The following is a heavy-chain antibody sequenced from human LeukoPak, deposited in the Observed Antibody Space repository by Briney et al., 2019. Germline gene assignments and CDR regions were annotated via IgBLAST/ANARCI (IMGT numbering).Heavy chain of an antibody. CDR1: GDSISSTTYY. D-gene: IGHD1-1*01. CDR3: ARGNWRNWFDP. CDR2: LYYGRST. J-gene: IGHJ5*02. V-gene: IGHV4-39*01. Sequence: SETLSLTCTVSGDSISSTTYYWGWIRQPPGEGLEWIASLYYGRSTYYNPSLKSRVTISVDTSKNQLSLQLNSVTPEDTAVYYCARGNWRNWFDPWGQGTLVTVSS.